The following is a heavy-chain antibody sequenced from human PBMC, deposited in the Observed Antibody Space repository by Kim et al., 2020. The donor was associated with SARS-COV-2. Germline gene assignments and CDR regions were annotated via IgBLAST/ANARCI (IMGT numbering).Heavy chain of an antibody. J-gene: IGHJ3*02. CDR2: IYPGDSDT. D-gene: IGHD3-3*01. CDR1: GYSFTSYW. V-gene: IGHV5-51*01. CDR3: ARLKRITIFGVVIEGPFDI. Sequence: GESLKISCKGSGYSFTSYWIGWVRQMPGKGLEWMGIIYPGDSDTRYSPSFQGQVTISADKSISTAYLQWSSLKASDTAMYYWARLKRITIFGVVIEGPFDIWGQGTMVTVSS.